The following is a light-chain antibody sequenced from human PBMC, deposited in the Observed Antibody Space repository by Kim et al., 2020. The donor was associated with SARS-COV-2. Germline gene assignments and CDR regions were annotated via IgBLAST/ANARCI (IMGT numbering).Light chain of an antibody. J-gene: IGKJ4*01. V-gene: IGKV1-9*01. CDR2: AAS. CDR3: QNFNAYLALT. Sequence: ASVGDRVTITCRASQDTTSFLAWYQQKPGKAPKLLIYAASTLQTGVPSRFSGSGSGTEFTLTISSLQPEDFATYCQNFNAYLALTFGGGTKVDIK. CDR1: QDTTSF.